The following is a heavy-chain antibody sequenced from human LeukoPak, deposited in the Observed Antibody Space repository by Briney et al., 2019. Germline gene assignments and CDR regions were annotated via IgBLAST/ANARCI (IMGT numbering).Heavy chain of an antibody. D-gene: IGHD6-13*01. V-gene: IGHV1-24*01. CDR3: AREAEGFDP. CDR1: TYTVTEIS. Sequence: ASVKVSCKVSTYTVTEISIHWVRQAPGKGLEWMGGFDPEHGETIYAQKFQGRVTITADESTSTAYMELSSLRSEDTAVYYCAREAEGFDPWGQGTLVTVSS. CDR2: FDPEHGET. J-gene: IGHJ5*02.